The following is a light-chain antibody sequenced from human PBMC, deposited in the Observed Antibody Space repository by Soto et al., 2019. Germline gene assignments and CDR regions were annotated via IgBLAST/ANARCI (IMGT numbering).Light chain of an antibody. Sequence: QSVLTQPRSVSGSPGQSVTISCTGTSSDVGAYDYVSWYQQDPGKVPKVLIYDVSERPSGVPDRFSGSKSDNTASLTISGLQAEDEADYYCSSYAGSYTFVVFGGGTKLTVL. V-gene: IGLV2-11*01. CDR1: SSDVGAYDY. CDR2: DVS. J-gene: IGLJ2*01. CDR3: SSYAGSYTFVV.